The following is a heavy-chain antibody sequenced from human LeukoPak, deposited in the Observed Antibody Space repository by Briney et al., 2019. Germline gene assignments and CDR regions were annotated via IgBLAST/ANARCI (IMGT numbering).Heavy chain of an antibody. D-gene: IGHD6-13*01. CDR2: ISGSGGST. CDR1: GFTFSSYV. J-gene: IGHJ4*02. CDR3: ASRMKGAAGYFDN. Sequence: GGSLRLSCAASGFTFSSYVMRWVRQAPGKGLEWVSGKGLEWGSSISGSGGSTNYADSVKGRFTISRDNYKTTLDLQMNSLEADDTAVYYCASRMKGAAGYFDNWGQGTLVIVSS. V-gene: IGHV3-23*01.